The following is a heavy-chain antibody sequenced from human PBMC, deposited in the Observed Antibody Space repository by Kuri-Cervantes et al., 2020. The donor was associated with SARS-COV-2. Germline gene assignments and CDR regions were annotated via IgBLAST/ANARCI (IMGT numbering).Heavy chain of an antibody. D-gene: IGHD5-18*01. CDR3: AKDDTGEYGPTYFDY. V-gene: IGHV3-23*01. J-gene: IGHJ4*02. Sequence: GGSLRLSCAASGFTFSSYAMSWVRQAPGKGLEWVSAISGSGGSTYYADSVKGRFTISRDNSKNTLYLQMNSLRAEDTAVYYCAKDDTGEYGPTYFDYWGQGTLVTVSS. CDR2: ISGSGGST. CDR1: GFTFSSYA.